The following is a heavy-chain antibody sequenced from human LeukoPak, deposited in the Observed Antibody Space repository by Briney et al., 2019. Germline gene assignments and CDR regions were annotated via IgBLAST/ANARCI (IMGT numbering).Heavy chain of an antibody. CDR1: GFTFSDYY. J-gene: IGHJ4*02. D-gene: IGHD5-18*01. CDR2: ISGSSSYI. Sequence: PGGSLRLSCAASGFTFSDYYMNWIRQAPGEELEWVSSISGSSSYINYADSVKGRFTISRDNAKSSLYLRMNSLRAEDTAVYYCGRSRLGYAYVYWGQGTLVTVSS. V-gene: IGHV3-11*03. CDR3: GRSRLGYAYVY.